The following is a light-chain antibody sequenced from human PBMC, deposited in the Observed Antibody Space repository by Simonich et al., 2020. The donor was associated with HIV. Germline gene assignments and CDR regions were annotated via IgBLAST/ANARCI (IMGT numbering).Light chain of an antibody. CDR1: QSVNSN. Sequence: EIVMTQSPATLSVSPGERATISCRASQSVNSNVAWYQQKPGQAPRLLIYARSTRATDIPARCSGSGSGTEFTLTISRLEPEDFAVYYCQQYGSSPYTFGQGTKLEIK. J-gene: IGKJ2*01. CDR2: ARS. CDR3: QQYGSSPYT. V-gene: IGKV3-15*01.